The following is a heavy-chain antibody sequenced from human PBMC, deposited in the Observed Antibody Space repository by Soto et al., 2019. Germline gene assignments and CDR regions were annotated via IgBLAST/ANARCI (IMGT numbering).Heavy chain of an antibody. CDR3: VCVVNFFIY. D-gene: IGHD2-15*01. CDR2: MDQDGSET. Sequence: EVQLVESGGGLVQPGGSLRLSCAASGFTFSTYWMTWVRQPPGKGLEWVANMDQDGSETYYVDSVRGRFTVSRDNAKNSLYLQRNSLRVEDTAVYYCVCVVNFFIYWGQGTLVTVSP. J-gene: IGHJ4*02. CDR1: GFTFSTYW. V-gene: IGHV3-7*01.